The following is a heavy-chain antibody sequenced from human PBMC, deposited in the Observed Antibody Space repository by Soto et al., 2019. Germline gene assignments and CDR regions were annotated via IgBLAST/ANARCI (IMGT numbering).Heavy chain of an antibody. V-gene: IGHV1-3*01. D-gene: IGHD4-17*01. CDR3: ARETDYGDYDWFDP. CDR1: GYTFTSYA. Sequence: QVQLVQSGAEVKKPGASVKVSCKASGYTFTSYAMHWVRQAPGQRLEWMGWINAGNGNTKYSQKFQGRVTITRDTAESTAYMELSSLRSEDTAVYYCARETDYGDYDWFDPWGQGTLVTVSS. CDR2: INAGNGNT. J-gene: IGHJ5*02.